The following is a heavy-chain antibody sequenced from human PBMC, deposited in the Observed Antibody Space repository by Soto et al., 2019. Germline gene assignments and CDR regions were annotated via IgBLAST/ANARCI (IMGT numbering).Heavy chain of an antibody. CDR3: ARGLRARWFDP. V-gene: IGHV4-34*01. D-gene: IGHD2-8*01. CDR2: SKHSGST. J-gene: IGHJ5*02. Sequence: QVQLQQWGAGLLKPSETLSLTCAVYGVSFSGYYWSWICQPPGKGLEWIGKSKHSGSTNYNPSLKSRLTISIDTSKNQFSLKLSSVTAADTAVYYCARGLRARWFDPWGQGTLVTVSS. CDR1: GVSFSGYY.